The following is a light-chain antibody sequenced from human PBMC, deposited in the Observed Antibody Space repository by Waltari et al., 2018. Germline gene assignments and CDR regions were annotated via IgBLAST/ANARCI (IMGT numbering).Light chain of an antibody. Sequence: QSALTQQPSVTGATAQTVTISCTGSSSTMGAGYDVNWYQHLPGTAPKVLIYGNSDRPSGVPDRFSASKSGTSASLAIIGLQAEDEGNYYCQSFDSNLGVLFGGGTKLTVL. CDR1: SSTMGAGYD. J-gene: IGLJ2*01. CDR3: QSFDSNLGVL. V-gene: IGLV1-40*01. CDR2: GNS.